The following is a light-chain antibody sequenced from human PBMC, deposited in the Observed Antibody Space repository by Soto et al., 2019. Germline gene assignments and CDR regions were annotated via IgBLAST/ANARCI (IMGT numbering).Light chain of an antibody. CDR3: VSFAGGTYV. CDR1: SSDVGGYIF. Sequence: LTQPPSASGSPGQSVTISCTGTSSDVGGYIFVSWYQQHPGKVPKLIIYDVNKRPSGVPDRFSGSKYGNTASLTVSGLQAEDEGDYYCVSFAGGTYVFGTGTKVTVL. V-gene: IGLV2-8*01. CDR2: DVN. J-gene: IGLJ1*01.